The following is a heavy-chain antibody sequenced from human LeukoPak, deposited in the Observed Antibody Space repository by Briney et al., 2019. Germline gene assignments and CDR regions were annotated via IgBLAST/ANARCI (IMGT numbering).Heavy chain of an antibody. CDR3: ARDIAVAGNYDY. Sequence: GGSLRLSCAASGFTFSSYGMHWVRQAPGKGLEWVAVISCDGSNKYYADSVKGRFTISRDNSKNTLYLQMNSLRAEDTAVYYCARDIAVAGNYDYWGQGTLVTVSS. CDR1: GFTFSSYG. J-gene: IGHJ4*02. CDR2: ISCDGSNK. V-gene: IGHV3-30*03. D-gene: IGHD6-19*01.